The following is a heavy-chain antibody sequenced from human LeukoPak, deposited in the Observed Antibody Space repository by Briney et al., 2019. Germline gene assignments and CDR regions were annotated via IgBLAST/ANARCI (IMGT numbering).Heavy chain of an antibody. CDR1: GGSISSGSYY. CDR2: IYTSGST. J-gene: IGHJ6*03. V-gene: IGHV4-61*02. D-gene: IGHD5-24*01. CDR3: ASGRGDGYNSHHYYYYYYMDV. Sequence: TSETLSLTCTVSGGSISSGSYYWSWIRQPAGKGLEWIGRIYTSGSTNYNPSLKSRVTISVDTSKNQFSLKLSSVTAADTAVYYCASGRGDGYNSHHYYYYYYMDVWGKGTTVTISS.